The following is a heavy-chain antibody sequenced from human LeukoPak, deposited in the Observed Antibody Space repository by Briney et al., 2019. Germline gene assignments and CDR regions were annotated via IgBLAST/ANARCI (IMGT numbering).Heavy chain of an antibody. CDR3: VNGDAGNFDY. CDR1: GFTFSSYW. D-gene: IGHD7-27*01. CDR2: INSDGSST. V-gene: IGHV3-74*01. J-gene: IGHJ4*02. Sequence: GSLRLSCAASGFTFSSYWMHWVRQAPGKGLVWVSRINSDGSSTSYADSVKGRFTITRDNAMNTPYLQLSSLRAEDTAVYYCVNGDAGNFDYWGKGTLVTVSS.